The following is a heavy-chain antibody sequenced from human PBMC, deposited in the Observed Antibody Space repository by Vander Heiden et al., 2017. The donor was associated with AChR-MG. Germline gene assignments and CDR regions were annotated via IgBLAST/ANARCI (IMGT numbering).Heavy chain of an antibody. CDR1: GGSFSGYY. V-gene: IGHV4-34*01. D-gene: IGHD2-2*02. CDR3: ARGSTWGLLDFGDGDRSSTSCYTYYFDY. CDR2: INHSGST. Sequence: QVQLQQWGAGLLKPSETLSLTCAVYGGSFSGYYWSWIRQPPGKGLEWIGEINHSGSTNYNPSLKSRVNISVDTSKNQFSLKLSSVTAADTAVYYCARGSTWGLLDFGDGDRSSTSCYTYYFDYWGQGTLVTVSS. J-gene: IGHJ4*02.